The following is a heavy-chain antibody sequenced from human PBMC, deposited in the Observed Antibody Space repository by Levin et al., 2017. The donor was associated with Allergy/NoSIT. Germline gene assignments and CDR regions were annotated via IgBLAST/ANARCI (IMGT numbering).Heavy chain of an antibody. CDR2: IKSDGSRT. D-gene: IGHD4-23*01. CDR3: ARDTDYGGAPPNDAFDI. CDR1: GFTFSRYW. V-gene: IGHV3-74*01. J-gene: IGHJ3*02. Sequence: SCAASGFTFSRYWMHWVRQTPGKGLVWVSRIKSDGSRTDYADSVKGRFTISRDNARNTLFLQMNSLRGEDTAVYYCARDTDYGGAPPNDAFDIWGQGTLVTVS.